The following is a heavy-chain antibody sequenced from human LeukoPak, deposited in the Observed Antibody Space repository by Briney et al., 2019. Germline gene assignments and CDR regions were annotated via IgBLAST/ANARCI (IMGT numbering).Heavy chain of an antibody. D-gene: IGHD6-13*01. CDR2: ISYDGSNK. V-gene: IGHV3-30-3*01. J-gene: IGHJ4*02. Sequence: PGGSLRLSCAASGFTFNAYAMYWVRQAPGKGLEWVALISYDGSNKNYADSVKGRVTISRDNSKNTMYLQMNSLRAEDTAVYYCAKDRWQQLVEYYFDYWGQGTLVTVSS. CDR1: GFTFNAYA. CDR3: AKDRWQQLVEYYFDY.